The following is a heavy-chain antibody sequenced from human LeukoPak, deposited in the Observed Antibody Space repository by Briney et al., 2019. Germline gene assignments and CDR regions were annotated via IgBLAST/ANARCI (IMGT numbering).Heavy chain of an antibody. CDR2: IKQDGSEK. V-gene: IGHV3-7*01. CDR3: ARWNGGSHWGRDDY. D-gene: IGHD2-8*01. Sequence: QSGGSLRLSCAASGFIFRNYRMSWVRQAPGKGLEWVANIKQDGSEKYYVDSVKGRFTISRDNAKNSLYLQMNSLRAEDTAVYYCARWNGGSHWGRDDYWGQGTLVTVSS. CDR1: GFIFRNYR. J-gene: IGHJ4*02.